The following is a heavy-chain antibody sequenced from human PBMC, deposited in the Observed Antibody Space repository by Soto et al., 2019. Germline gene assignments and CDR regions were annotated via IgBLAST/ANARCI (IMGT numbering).Heavy chain of an antibody. CDR2: IFSNDEK. D-gene: IGHD3-9*01. V-gene: IGHV2-26*01. J-gene: IGHJ4*02. CDR3: ARTADARDYDILTGYYNVFDY. Sequence: QVTLKESGPVLVKPTETLTLTCTVSGFSLSNARMGVSWIRQPPGKALEWLAHIFSNDEKSYSTSLKSRLTISKDTSKSQVVLTMTNMDPVDTATYYCARTADARDYDILTGYYNVFDYWGQGTLVTVSS. CDR1: GFSLSNARMG.